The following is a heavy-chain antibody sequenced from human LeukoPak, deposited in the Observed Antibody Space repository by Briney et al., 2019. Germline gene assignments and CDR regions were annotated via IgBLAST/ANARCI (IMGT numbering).Heavy chain of an antibody. Sequence: GGSLRLSCAASGFTFDDYGMSWVRQAPGKGLEWVSAISGSGGSTYYADSVKGRFTISRDNSKNTLYLQMNSLRAEDTAVYYCAREMRPVTGTDYWGQGTLVTVSS. CDR3: AREMRPVTGTDY. CDR2: ISGSGGST. CDR1: GFTFDDYG. J-gene: IGHJ4*02. D-gene: IGHD1-20*01. V-gene: IGHV3-23*01.